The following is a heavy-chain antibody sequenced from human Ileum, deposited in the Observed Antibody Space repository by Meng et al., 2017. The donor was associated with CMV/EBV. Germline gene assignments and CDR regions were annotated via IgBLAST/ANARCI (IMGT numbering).Heavy chain of an antibody. CDR3: AKGIVKYQIKGYFDY. CDR2: IRYDGSNK. CDR1: GFIFSDYY. Sequence: GGSLRLSCAASGFIFSDYYISWIRQAPGKGLEWVAFIRYDGSNKYYADSVKGRFTISRDNSKNTLYLQMNSLRAEDTAVYYCAKGIVKYQIKGYFDYWGQGTLVTVSS. V-gene: IGHV3-30*02. D-gene: IGHD2-2*01. J-gene: IGHJ4*02.